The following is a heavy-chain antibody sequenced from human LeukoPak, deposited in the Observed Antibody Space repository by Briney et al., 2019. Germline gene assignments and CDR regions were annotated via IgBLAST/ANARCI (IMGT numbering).Heavy chain of an antibody. CDR1: GDSISNYY. J-gene: IGHJ4*02. CDR2: IYYTGST. D-gene: IGHD2-2*02. V-gene: IGHV4-59*01. CDR3: ARWGCTSTTCYTPFDF. Sequence: PSETLSLTCIVSGDSISNYYWSWIRQPPGKGLEWIGYIYYTGSTRYNPSLNGRVTISVDTSKNHFSLKLSSVTAADTAVYYCARWGCTSTTCYTPFDFWGPGTLATVSS.